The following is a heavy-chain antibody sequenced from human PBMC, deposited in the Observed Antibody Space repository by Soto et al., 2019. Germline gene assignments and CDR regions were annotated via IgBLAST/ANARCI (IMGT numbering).Heavy chain of an antibody. V-gene: IGHV3-33*06. CDR1: GFTFSNYG. CDR2: IWHNGGKT. CDR3: AKSSLRTLDCFDH. Sequence: QVQMVESGGGVVQPGTSLRLSCAASGFTFSNYGMHWVRQAPGKGLQWVAAIWHNGGKTYYAESVKGRFTISRDNSENSLYLQMDSLTANDTSVYFCAKSSLRTLDCFDHWGQGTVVSVSS. J-gene: IGHJ4*02. D-gene: IGHD2-15*01.